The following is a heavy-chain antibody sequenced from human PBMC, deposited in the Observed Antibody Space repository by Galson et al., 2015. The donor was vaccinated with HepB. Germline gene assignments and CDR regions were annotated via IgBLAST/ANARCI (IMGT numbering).Heavy chain of an antibody. Sequence: SVKVSCKVSGYTFSTYSVTWVRQAPGQGLEWMGWISAYNRKTNYAQKFQGGVSMTTDTSTSTVYMELRRLRSDDTAIYYCARGALVVGVAATLNNWFDPWGQGTLVTVSS. CDR1: GYTFSTYS. J-gene: IGHJ5*02. D-gene: IGHD2-15*01. V-gene: IGHV1-18*01. CDR3: ARGALVVGVAATLNNWFDP. CDR2: ISAYNRKT.